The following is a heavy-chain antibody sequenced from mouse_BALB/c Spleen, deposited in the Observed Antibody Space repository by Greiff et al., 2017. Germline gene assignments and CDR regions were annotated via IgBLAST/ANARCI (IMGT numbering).Heavy chain of an antibody. J-gene: IGHJ2*01. Sequence: EVKLVESGGGLVKPGGSLKLSCAASGFTFSSYAMSWVRQSPEKRLEWVAEISSGGSYTYYPDTVTGRFTISRDNAKNTLYLEMSSLRSEDTAMYYCARGDGYRRGFDYWGQGTTLTVSS. V-gene: IGHV5-9-4*01. CDR2: ISSGGSYT. CDR1: GFTFSSYA. CDR3: ARGDGYRRGFDY. D-gene: IGHD2-3*01.